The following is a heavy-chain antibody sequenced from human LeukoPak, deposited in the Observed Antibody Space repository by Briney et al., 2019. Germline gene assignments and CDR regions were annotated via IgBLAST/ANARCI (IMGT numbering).Heavy chain of an antibody. CDR1: GYNFTYYS. CDR3: ARHLGGYTHFDY. Sequence: GESRKISCTGSGYNFTYYSITWVRQMPGKGLECVGKIDPSDSYTTYSPYFQVHVTSSDDKSINTAYLQWSSLEATDTAIYFCARHLGGYTHFDYWGQGTLVTVSS. CDR2: IDPSDSYT. V-gene: IGHV5-10-1*01. J-gene: IGHJ4*02. D-gene: IGHD3-22*01.